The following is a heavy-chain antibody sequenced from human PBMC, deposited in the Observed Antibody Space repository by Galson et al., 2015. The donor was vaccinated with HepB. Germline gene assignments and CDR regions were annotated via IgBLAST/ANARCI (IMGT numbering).Heavy chain of an antibody. Sequence: SVKVSCKASGYTFTSYGISWVRQAPGQGLEWMGWISAYNGNTNYAQKLQGRVTMTTDTSTSTAYMELRSLRSDDTAVYYCARDFFSILGLTGAHWYFDLWGRGTLVTVSS. CDR1: GYTFTSYG. V-gene: IGHV1-18*04. D-gene: IGHD2/OR15-2a*01. J-gene: IGHJ2*01. CDR3: ARDFFSILGLTGAHWYFDL. CDR2: ISAYNGNT.